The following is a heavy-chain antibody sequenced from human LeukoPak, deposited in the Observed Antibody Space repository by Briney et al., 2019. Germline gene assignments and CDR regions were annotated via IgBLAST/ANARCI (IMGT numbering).Heavy chain of an antibody. CDR3: ARQVGLRGGYFDY. CDR2: IYYSGST. D-gene: IGHD5-12*01. Sequence: SETLSLTCTVSGGSISSYYWSWIRQPPGKGLEWIGYIYYSGSTNYNPSLKSRVTISVDTSKNQFSLKLSSVTAADTAVYYYARQVGLRGGYFDYWGQGTLVTVSS. J-gene: IGHJ4*02. CDR1: GGSISSYY. V-gene: IGHV4-59*08.